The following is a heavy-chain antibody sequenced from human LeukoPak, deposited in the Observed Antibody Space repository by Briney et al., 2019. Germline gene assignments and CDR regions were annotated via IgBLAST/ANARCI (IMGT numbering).Heavy chain of an antibody. Sequence: ASVKVSCKASGYTFISYVVHWVRQAPGQRLEWMGWINAGNSNTKSSQKFQDRVTITRDTSASAVYMELSSLRSEDTAVYYCARDRGNWGYYYGMDVWGQGTTVTVSS. CDR3: ARDRGNWGYYYGMDV. CDR2: INAGNSNT. J-gene: IGHJ6*02. CDR1: GYTFISYV. V-gene: IGHV1-3*01. D-gene: IGHD7-27*01.